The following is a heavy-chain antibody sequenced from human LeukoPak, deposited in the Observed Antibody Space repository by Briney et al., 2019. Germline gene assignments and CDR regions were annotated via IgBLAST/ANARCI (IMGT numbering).Heavy chain of an antibody. CDR2: IKQDGSEK. J-gene: IGHJ4*02. V-gene: IGHV3-7*01. Sequence: GGSLSLSCAASGFTFSSYWMSWVRQAPGKGLEWVANIKQDGSEKYYVDSVKGRFTISRDNAKNSLYLQMNSLRAEDTAVYYCARDHPNSSGWKRSFDYWGQGTLVTVSS. D-gene: IGHD6-19*01. CDR1: GFTFSSYW. CDR3: ARDHPNSSGWKRSFDY.